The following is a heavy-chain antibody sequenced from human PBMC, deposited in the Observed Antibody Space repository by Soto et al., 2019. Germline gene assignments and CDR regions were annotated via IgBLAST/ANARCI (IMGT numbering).Heavy chain of an antibody. CDR1: GYTLTELS. CDR3: ATRPKYYYDSSPIKNWFDP. Sequence: GASVKVSCKVSGYTLTELSMHWVRQAPGKGLEWMGGFDPEDGETIYAQKFQGRVTMTEDTSTDTAYMELSSLRSEDTAVYYCATRPKYYYDSSPIKNWFDPWGQGTLVTVSS. D-gene: IGHD3-22*01. V-gene: IGHV1-24*01. CDR2: FDPEDGET. J-gene: IGHJ5*02.